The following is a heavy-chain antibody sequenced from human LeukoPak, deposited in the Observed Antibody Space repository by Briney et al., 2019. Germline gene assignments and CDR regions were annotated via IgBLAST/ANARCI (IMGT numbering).Heavy chain of an antibody. CDR3: ARESATSSNFDY. Sequence: SQTLSLTCTVSGGSISSGGYYWSRIRQHPGKGLEWIGYIYYSGSTYYNPSLKSRVTISVDTSKNQFSLKLSSVTAADTAVYYCARESATSSNFDYWGQGTLVTVSS. CDR1: GGSISSGGYY. J-gene: IGHJ4*02. D-gene: IGHD2-15*01. V-gene: IGHV4-31*03. CDR2: IYYSGST.